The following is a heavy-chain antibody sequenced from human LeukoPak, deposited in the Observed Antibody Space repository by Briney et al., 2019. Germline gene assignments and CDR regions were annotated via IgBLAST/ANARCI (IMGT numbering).Heavy chain of an antibody. CDR3: ARDIAPNEGFDY. Sequence: GASVKVSCKASGGTFSSYAISWVRQAPGQGLEWMGWISAYNGNTNYAQKLQGRVTMTTDTSTSTAYMELRSLRSDDTAMYYCARDIAPNEGFDYWGQGTLVTVSS. J-gene: IGHJ4*02. CDR2: ISAYNGNT. V-gene: IGHV1-18*01. CDR1: GGTFSSYA. D-gene: IGHD6-13*01.